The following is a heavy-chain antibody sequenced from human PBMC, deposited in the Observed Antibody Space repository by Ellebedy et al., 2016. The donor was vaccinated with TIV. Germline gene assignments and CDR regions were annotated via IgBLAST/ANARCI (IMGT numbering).Heavy chain of an antibody. CDR3: ERVGTELVTVEEYYYYMDV. CDR1: DGSIRPYY. V-gene: IGHV4-59*01. J-gene: IGHJ6*03. CDR2: AYHSGST. Sequence: SETLSLTCVVSDGSIRPYYWTWIRQPPGRGLEWIGYAYHSGSTDYNPSLESRVTISVDTSKNQISLRLTSVTAADTAVYYGERVGTELVTVEEYYYYMDVWGKGTTVTVSS. D-gene: IGHD2/OR15-2a*01.